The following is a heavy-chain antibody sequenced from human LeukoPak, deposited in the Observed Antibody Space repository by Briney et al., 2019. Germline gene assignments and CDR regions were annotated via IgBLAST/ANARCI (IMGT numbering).Heavy chain of an antibody. CDR2: FDPEDGET. V-gene: IGHV1-24*01. CDR3: ATHRYYYDSSGYLLANWFDP. Sequence: GASVKVSCKVSGYTLTELSMHWVRQAPGKGLEWMGGFDPEDGETIYAQKFQGRVTMTEDTPTDTAYMELSSLRSEDTAVYYCATHRYYYDSSGYLLANWFDPWGQGTLVTVSS. CDR1: GYTLTELS. D-gene: IGHD3-22*01. J-gene: IGHJ5*02.